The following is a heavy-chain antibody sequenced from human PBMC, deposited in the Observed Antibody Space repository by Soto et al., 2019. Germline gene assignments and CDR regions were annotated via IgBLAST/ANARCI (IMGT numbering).Heavy chain of an antibody. CDR2: INAGNGNT. D-gene: IGHD2-2*01. CDR3: ARDDCSSTSCYGRARGAVDY. V-gene: IGHV1-3*01. Sequence: QVPLVQSGAEVKKPGASVKVSCKASGYTFTSYAMHWVRQAPGQRLEWMGWINAGNGNTKYSQKFQGRVTITRDTSASTAYMELSSLRSEDTAVYYCARDDCSSTSCYGRARGAVDYWGQGTLVTVSS. CDR1: GYTFTSYA. J-gene: IGHJ4*02.